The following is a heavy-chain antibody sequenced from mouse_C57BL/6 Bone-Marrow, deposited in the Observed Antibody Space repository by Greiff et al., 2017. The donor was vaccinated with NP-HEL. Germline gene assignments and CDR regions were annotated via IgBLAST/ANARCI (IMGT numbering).Heavy chain of an antibody. Sequence: EVMLVESGGGLVQSGRSLRLSCATSGFTFSDFYMEWVRQAPGKGLEWIAASRNKANDYTTEYSASVKGRFIVSRDTSQSILYLQMNALRAEDTAIYYCARDAGYYGSRRGDDAMDYWGQGTSVTVAS. D-gene: IGHD1-1*01. CDR1: GFTFSDFY. CDR2: SRNKANDYTT. V-gene: IGHV7-1*01. CDR3: ARDAGYYGSRRGDDAMDY. J-gene: IGHJ4*01.